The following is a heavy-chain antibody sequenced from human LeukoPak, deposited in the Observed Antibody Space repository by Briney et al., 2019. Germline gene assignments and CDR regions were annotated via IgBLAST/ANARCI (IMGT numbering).Heavy chain of an antibody. CDR1: GGSFSGYY. CDR3: ARGWGNHWGFYYYGMDV. CDR2: INHSGST. Sequence: SETLSLTCAVYGGSFSGYYWSWIRQPPGKGLEWIGEINHSGSTNYNPSLKSRVTISVDTSKNQFSLKLSSVTAADTAVYYCARGWGNHWGFYYYGMDVWGQGTTVTVSS. J-gene: IGHJ6*02. V-gene: IGHV4-34*01. D-gene: IGHD7-27*01.